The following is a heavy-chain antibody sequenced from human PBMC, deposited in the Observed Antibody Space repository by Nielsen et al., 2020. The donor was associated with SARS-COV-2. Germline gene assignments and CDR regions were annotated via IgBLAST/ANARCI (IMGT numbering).Heavy chain of an antibody. CDR2: IDHSGST. CDR1: GGSISSNNW. CDR3: TRGYGSGRFDP. Sequence: SETLSLTCAVSGGSISSNNWWSWVRQPPGKGLEWIGEIDHSGSTSYSPSLKSRVTISFDTSKNQFSLTQTSVTAADTAVYYCTRGYGSGRFDPWGQGTLVIVSS. J-gene: IGHJ5*02. V-gene: IGHV4-4*02. D-gene: IGHD3-10*01.